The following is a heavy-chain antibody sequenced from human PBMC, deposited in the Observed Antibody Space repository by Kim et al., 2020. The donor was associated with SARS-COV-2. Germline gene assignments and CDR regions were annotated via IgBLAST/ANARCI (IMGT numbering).Heavy chain of an antibody. V-gene: IGHV3-30*18. CDR2: ISYDGSNK. Sequence: GGSLRLSCAASGFTFSSYGMHWVRQAPGKGLEWVAVISYDGSNKYYADSVKGRFTISRDNSKNTLYLQMNSLRAEDTAVYYCAKDLALLPYYDFWSGYYRLGMDVWGQGTTVTVSS. D-gene: IGHD3-3*01. CDR3: AKDLALLPYYDFWSGYYRLGMDV. J-gene: IGHJ6*02. CDR1: GFTFSSYG.